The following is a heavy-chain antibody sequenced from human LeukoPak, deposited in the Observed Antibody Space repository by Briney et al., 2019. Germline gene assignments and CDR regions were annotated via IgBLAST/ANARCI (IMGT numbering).Heavy chain of an antibody. V-gene: IGHV4-30-4*08. CDR2: IYYSGST. CDR1: GGSISSGDYH. CDR3: ARASHSSGYRGPIMSGFDY. D-gene: IGHD3-22*01. Sequence: SETLSLTCTVSGGSISSGDYHWSWIRQPPGKGLEWIGYIYYSGSTYYNPSLKSRVTISVDTSKNQFSLKLSSVTAADTAVYYCARASHSSGYRGPIMSGFDYWGQGTLVTVSS. J-gene: IGHJ4*02.